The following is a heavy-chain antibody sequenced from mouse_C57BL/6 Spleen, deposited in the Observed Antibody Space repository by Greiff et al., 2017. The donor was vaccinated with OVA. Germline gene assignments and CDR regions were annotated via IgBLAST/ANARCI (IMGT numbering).Heavy chain of an antibody. CDR3: ARGYYGSSPAWFAY. D-gene: IGHD1-1*01. V-gene: IGHV1-50*01. J-gene: IGHJ3*01. CDR1: GYTFTSYW. Sequence: VQLKQPGAELVKPGASVKLSCKASGYTFTSYWMQWVKQRPGQGLEWIGEIDPSDSYTNYNQKFKGKATLTVDTSSSTAYMQLSSLTSEDSAVYYCARGYYGSSPAWFAYWGQGTLVTVSA. CDR2: IDPSDSYT.